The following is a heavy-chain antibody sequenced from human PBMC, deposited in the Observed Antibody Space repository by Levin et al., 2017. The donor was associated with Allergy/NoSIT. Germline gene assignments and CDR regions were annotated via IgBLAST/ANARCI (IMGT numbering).Heavy chain of an antibody. CDR3: ALTLGDYYYYMDV. V-gene: IGHV3-66*02. CDR2: IYSSYST. J-gene: IGHJ6*03. Sequence: GGSLRLSCAVSGFTVRNNYMTWVRQAPGKGLEWVSIIYSSYSTYYADSVRGRFTISRDNAKTTFYLHMSSLTVEDTAVYYCALTLGDYYYYMDVWGKGTTVSVS. D-gene: IGHD3-10*01. CDR1: GFTVRNNY.